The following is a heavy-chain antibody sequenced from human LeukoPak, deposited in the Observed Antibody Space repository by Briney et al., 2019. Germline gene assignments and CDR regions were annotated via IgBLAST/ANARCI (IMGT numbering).Heavy chain of an antibody. CDR3: ARDSSTSQYYGMDV. Sequence: SETLSLTCTVSGGSISSSSYYWGWIRQPPGKGLEWIGSIYYSGSTYYNPSLKSRVTISVDTSKNQFSLKLSSVTAADTAVYYCARDSSTSQYYGMDVWGQGTTVTVSS. J-gene: IGHJ6*02. V-gene: IGHV4-39*02. CDR2: IYYSGST. D-gene: IGHD2-2*01. CDR1: GGSISSSSYY.